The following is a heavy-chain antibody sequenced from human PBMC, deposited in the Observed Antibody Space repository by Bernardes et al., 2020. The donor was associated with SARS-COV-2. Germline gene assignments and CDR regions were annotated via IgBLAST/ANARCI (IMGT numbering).Heavy chain of an antibody. CDR3: ARATYYYDTSGALGNFFDY. CDR2: IYSGGST. J-gene: IGHJ4*02. CDR1: GFIVSNNY. D-gene: IGHD3-22*01. Sequence: GGSLRLSCAASGFIVSNNYMSWVRQAPGKGLEWVSIIYSGGSTYYADSMKGRFTISRDNSKNTLYLQMNSLRVEDTAVYYCARATYYYDTSGALGNFFDYWGQGTLVTVST. V-gene: IGHV3-53*03.